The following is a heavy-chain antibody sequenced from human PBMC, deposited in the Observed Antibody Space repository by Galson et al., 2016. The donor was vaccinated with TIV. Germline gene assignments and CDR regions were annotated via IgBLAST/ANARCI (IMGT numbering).Heavy chain of an antibody. V-gene: IGHV3-33*01. CDR1: GFSFSTYG. J-gene: IGHJ4*02. D-gene: IGHD4-17*01. Sequence: SLRLSCAASGFSFSTYGMHWVRQAPGKGLEWLAAIWYDGSHTYYGDSAKGRFTISRDNSKNTLYLQMNSLRAEDTAVYYCASGSNYGDFGGPEFDYWGRGTLVTVSS. CDR2: IWYDGSHT. CDR3: ASGSNYGDFGGPEFDY.